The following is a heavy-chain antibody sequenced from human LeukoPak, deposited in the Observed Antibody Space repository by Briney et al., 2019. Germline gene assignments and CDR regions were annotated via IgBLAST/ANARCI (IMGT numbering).Heavy chain of an antibody. J-gene: IGHJ4*02. Sequence: GGSLRLSCAASGFTFSSYGMHWVRQAPGKGLERVAVISYDGSNKYYADSVKGRFTISRDNSKNTLYLQMNSLRAEDTAVYYCAKDRRSGWFGIDYWGQGTLVTVSS. CDR1: GFTFSSYG. V-gene: IGHV3-30*18. CDR3: AKDRRSGWFGIDY. D-gene: IGHD3-10*01. CDR2: ISYDGSNK.